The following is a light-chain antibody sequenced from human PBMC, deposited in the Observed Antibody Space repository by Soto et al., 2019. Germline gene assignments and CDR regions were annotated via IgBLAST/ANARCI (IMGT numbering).Light chain of an antibody. V-gene: IGLV1-44*01. J-gene: IGLJ2*01. CDR3: AAWDDSLNAVV. Sequence: QSVLTQPPSVSGTPGHKVSISCFGSTSNLGGNTVNWYQQLPGTAPKLLIYTNNQRPSGVPDRFSGSKSGTSASLAISGLRSEDEADFYCAAWDDSLNAVVFGGGTKITVL. CDR2: TNN. CDR1: TSNLGGNT.